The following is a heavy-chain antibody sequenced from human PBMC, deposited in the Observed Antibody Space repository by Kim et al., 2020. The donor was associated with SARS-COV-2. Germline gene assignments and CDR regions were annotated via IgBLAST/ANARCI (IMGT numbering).Heavy chain of an antibody. Sequence: GGSLRLSCAASGFTFSSYSMNWVRQAPGKGLEWVSSISSSSSYIYYADSVKGRFTISRDNAKNSLYLQMNSLRAEDTAVYYCARDDVGYYDSSGYYVHAFDIWGQGTMVTVSS. D-gene: IGHD3-22*01. CDR2: ISSSSSYI. V-gene: IGHV3-21*01. CDR3: ARDDVGYYDSSGYYVHAFDI. J-gene: IGHJ3*02. CDR1: GFTFSSYS.